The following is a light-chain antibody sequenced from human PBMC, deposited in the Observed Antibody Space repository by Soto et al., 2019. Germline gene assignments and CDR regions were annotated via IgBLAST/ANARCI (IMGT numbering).Light chain of an antibody. CDR2: SND. Sequence: QSVLTQPPSASGTPGQRVTISCSGSRSNIGNNIVNWFQQLPGAAPKVLIYSNDQRPSGVPGRFSGSKSGTSASLAISGLQSEDEADYYCAAWDDSLNGVVFGGGTQLTVL. J-gene: IGLJ2*01. CDR1: RSNIGNNI. CDR3: AAWDDSLNGVV. V-gene: IGLV1-44*01.